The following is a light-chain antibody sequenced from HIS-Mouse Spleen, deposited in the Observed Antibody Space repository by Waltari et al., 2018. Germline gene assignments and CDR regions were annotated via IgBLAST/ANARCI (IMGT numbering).Light chain of an antibody. CDR2: EDS. CDR3: YSTDSSGNHRRV. Sequence: SYELTQPPSVSVSPGQTARITCSGDALPKNYAYWYQQKSGQAPVRVIYEDSKRPSGIPERFSGSSSGTMATLTISGAQVEDEADYYCYSTDSSGNHRRVFGGGTKLTVL. CDR1: ALPKNY. V-gene: IGLV3-10*01. J-gene: IGLJ3*02.